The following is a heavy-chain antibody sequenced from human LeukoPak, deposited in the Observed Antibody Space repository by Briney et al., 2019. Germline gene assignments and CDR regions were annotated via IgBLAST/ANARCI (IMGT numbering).Heavy chain of an antibody. CDR2: ISWNSGSI. V-gene: IGHV3-9*01. CDR1: GFTFDDYA. CDR3: ARHSDYDILTGPNDY. Sequence: GGSLRHSCAASGFTFDDYAMHWVRQAPGKGLEWVSGISWNSGSIGYADSVKGRFTISRDNAKNSLYLQMNSLRAEDTAVYYCARHSDYDILTGPNDYWGQGTLVTVSS. D-gene: IGHD3-9*01. J-gene: IGHJ4*02.